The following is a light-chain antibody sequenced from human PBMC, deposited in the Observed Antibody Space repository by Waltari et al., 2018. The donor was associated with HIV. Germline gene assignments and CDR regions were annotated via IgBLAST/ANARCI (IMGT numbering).Light chain of an antibody. Sequence: ELVLTQSPGTLSLSPGERATLSCRASQSVSSSYLAWSQQKPGQAPRLLIYGASSRATGIPDRFSGSGSGTDFTLTISRLEPEDFAVYYCQQYGSSRWTFGQGTKVEIK. CDR2: GAS. CDR3: QQYGSSRWT. V-gene: IGKV3-20*01. CDR1: QSVSSSY. J-gene: IGKJ1*01.